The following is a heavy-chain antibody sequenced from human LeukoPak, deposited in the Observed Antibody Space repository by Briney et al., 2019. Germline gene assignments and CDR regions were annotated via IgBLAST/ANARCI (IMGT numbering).Heavy chain of an antibody. CDR2: ISGSGGST. CDR1: GFTFSSYA. D-gene: IGHD3-10*01. CDR3: AKGRGSGSYYNPDY. Sequence: PGGSLRLSCAASGFTFSSYAMSWVRQAPGKGLEWVSAISGSGGSTYYADSVKGRFTISRDNSKNTLYLQMNSLRAEDTAVYYCAKGRGSGSYYNPDYWGQGTLVTVSS. J-gene: IGHJ4*02. V-gene: IGHV3-23*01.